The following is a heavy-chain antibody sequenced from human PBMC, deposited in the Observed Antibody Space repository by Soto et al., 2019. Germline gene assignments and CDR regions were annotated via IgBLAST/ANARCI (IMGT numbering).Heavy chain of an antibody. J-gene: IGHJ4*02. CDR3: ARARGSYALDY. V-gene: IGHV1-18*01. CDR2: ISADNGNT. D-gene: IGHD1-26*01. CDR1: GYTFTIYG. Sequence: QVQLVQSGSEVKKPGALVKVSCKASGYTFTIYGISAVRQAPGKGLEWMGWISADNGNTNYAQKLQGRATMTTDTSTSTAYMELRSMRSDDTAVYYCARARGSYALDYLGQGTLVSVSS.